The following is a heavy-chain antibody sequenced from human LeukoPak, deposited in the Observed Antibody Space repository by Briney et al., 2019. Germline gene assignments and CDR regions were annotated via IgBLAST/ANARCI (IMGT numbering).Heavy chain of an antibody. CDR2: VSTSGDTT. Sequence: GGSLRLSCAASGFTSNNYAMSWVRQAPGKGLEWVSGVSTSGDTTYYADSVKGRFAISRDNSKNTLYVQMNSLRAEDTAIYYCAKGKGHDYFDYWGQGTLVTVSS. CDR1: GFTSNNYA. CDR3: AKGKGHDYFDY. V-gene: IGHV3-23*01. D-gene: IGHD3-10*01. J-gene: IGHJ4*02.